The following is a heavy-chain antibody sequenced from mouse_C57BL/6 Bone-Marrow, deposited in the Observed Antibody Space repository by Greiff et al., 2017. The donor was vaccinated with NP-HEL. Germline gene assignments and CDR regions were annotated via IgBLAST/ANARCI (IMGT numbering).Heavy chain of an antibody. CDR1: GYSITSGYD. J-gene: IGHJ1*03. D-gene: IGHD2-3*01. CDR3: ARGGGSDDGYPHWYFDV. V-gene: IGHV3-1*01. Sequence: EVKLMESGPGMVKPFQSLSLTCTVTGYSITSGYDWHWIRHFPGNKLEWMGYISYSGSTNYNPSLKSRISITHDTSKNHFFLKLNSVTTEDTATYYCARGGGSDDGYPHWYFDVWGTGTTVTVSS. CDR2: ISYSGST.